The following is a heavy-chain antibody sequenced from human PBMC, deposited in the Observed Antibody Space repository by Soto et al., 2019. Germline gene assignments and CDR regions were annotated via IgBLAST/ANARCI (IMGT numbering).Heavy chain of an antibody. V-gene: IGHV4-39*01. CDR2: IYYSGST. D-gene: IGHD4-4*01. Sequence: PSQTLSLTSTVSGGSTTTSSYYWGWLRQPPGKGLEWIGSIYYSGSTYYNPSLKSRVTISVDTSKNQFSLKLNSVTAADTALYYCSSRRPTVTTDPYDFWGQGPLVTVSS. CDR3: SSRRPTVTTDPYDF. CDR1: GGSTTTSSYY. J-gene: IGHJ4*02.